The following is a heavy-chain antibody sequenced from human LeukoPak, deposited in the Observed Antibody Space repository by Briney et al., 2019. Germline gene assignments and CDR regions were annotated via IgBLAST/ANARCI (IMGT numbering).Heavy chain of an antibody. Sequence: SGTLSLTCSVSGASFSTNYWSWIRQPPGRGLEWIGYVFDSGSTNYNPSLKSRVTISVDTSTKQFSLRLSSVTAADTAVYYCARLYQQSKWKYYYYYMDVWGKGTAVTVSS. V-gene: IGHV4-59*01. J-gene: IGHJ6*03. D-gene: IGHD1-1*01. CDR2: VFDSGST. CDR1: GASFSTNY. CDR3: ARLYQQSKWKYYYYYMDV.